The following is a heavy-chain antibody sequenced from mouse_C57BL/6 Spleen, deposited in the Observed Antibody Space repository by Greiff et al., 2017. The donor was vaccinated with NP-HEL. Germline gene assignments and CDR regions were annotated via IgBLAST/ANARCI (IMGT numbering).Heavy chain of an antibody. D-gene: IGHD2-3*01. V-gene: IGHV1-50*01. CDR1: GYTFTSYW. CDR2: IDPSDSYT. CDR3: ARSGDGHFDY. Sequence: VQLQQPGAELVKPGASVKLSCKASGYTFTSYWMQWVKQRPGQGLEWIGEIDPSDSYTNYTQKFKGKATLTVDTSSSTAYMQLSSLTSEDSAVYYCARSGDGHFDYWGQGTTLTVSS. J-gene: IGHJ2*01.